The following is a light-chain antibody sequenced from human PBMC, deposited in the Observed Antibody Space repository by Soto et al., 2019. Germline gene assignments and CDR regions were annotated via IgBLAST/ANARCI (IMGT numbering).Light chain of an antibody. CDR1: QTIRSS. J-gene: IGKJ1*01. Sequence: EVVMTQSPATLSASLGERATLSCRASQTIRSSLAWYQQKPGQAPRLLIYGASTRATDIPARFGGSGSGTEFTLTISSLQSEDSAIYYCQQYNNWPQTFGQGTKVEIK. V-gene: IGKV3-15*01. CDR2: GAS. CDR3: QQYNNWPQT.